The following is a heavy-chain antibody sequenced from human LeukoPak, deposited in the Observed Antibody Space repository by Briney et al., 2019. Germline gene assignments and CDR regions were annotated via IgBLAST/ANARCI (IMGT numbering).Heavy chain of an antibody. CDR1: GFTFSDSY. D-gene: IGHD6-19*01. J-gene: IGHJ3*02. CDR2: ISGSGHDI. V-gene: IGHV3-11*04. CDR3: ARDRLRGWYYAHDAFDI. Sequence: GGSLRLFCAASGFTFSDSYVTWVRQAPGKGVEWVEYISGSGHDINYSDSVKGRFTISRDNAKNSLYLQMNSLRAEDTAVYYCARDRLRGWYYAHDAFDIWGQGTMVTVSS.